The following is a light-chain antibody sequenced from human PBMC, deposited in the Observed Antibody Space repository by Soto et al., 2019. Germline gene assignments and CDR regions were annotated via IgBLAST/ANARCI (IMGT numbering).Light chain of an antibody. J-gene: IGLJ1*01. CDR2: GNN. CDR3: QSYDSSLSAYV. CDR1: SSNIGAGYD. V-gene: IGLV1-40*01. Sequence: QSVLAQPPSVSGAPGQKVTISCTGSSSNIGAGYDLHWYQQLPGTAPKLLLYGNNNRPSGVPDRFSGSKSGTSASLAITGLQAEDEADYYCQSYDSSLSAYVFGARTKVTVL.